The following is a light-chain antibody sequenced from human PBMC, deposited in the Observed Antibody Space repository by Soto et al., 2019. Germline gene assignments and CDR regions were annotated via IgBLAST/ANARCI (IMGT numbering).Light chain of an antibody. J-gene: IGKJ5*01. CDR3: QQRSNWPSSIT. CDR1: QSVSSTY. CDR2: GAS. V-gene: IGKV3D-20*02. Sequence: EIVLTQSPGTLSLSPGERATLSCRASQSVSSTYLIWYQQKPGQAPRLLIYGASNRATGIPARFSGSGSGTDFTLSISSLEAEDFAVYYCQQRSNWPSSITFGHGTRLEIK.